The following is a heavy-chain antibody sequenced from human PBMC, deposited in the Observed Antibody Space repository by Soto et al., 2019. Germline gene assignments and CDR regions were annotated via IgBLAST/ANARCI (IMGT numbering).Heavy chain of an antibody. J-gene: IGHJ4*02. Sequence: QVQLVQSGAEVKKPGASVKVSCKASGYTFTGYYMHWVRQAPGQGLEWMGWINPNRGGTNYAQKLQGWVHMTRDTSISTAYMELSRLRSDDTAVYYCARDLEDGGSMPAAGTGPFDYWGQGTLVTVSS. CDR3: ARDLEDGGSMPAAGTGPFDY. CDR1: GYTFTGYY. V-gene: IGHV1-2*04. CDR2: INPNRGGT. D-gene: IGHD6-13*01.